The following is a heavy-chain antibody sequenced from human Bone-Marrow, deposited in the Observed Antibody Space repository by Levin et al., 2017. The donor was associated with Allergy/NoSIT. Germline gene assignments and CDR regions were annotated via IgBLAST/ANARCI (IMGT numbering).Heavy chain of an antibody. D-gene: IGHD3-10*01. Sequence: VASVKVSCKASGDTFRSYAISWVRQAPGQGLEWMGGIIPIIGSANYAQKFQGRVTINVDESTGTAFMELSSLRSEDTAVYYCARDYYHGSIDSSTGSNNYHGMDVWGQGTTVTVSS. CDR3: ARDYYHGSIDSSTGSNNYHGMDV. J-gene: IGHJ6*02. CDR1: GDTFRSYA. V-gene: IGHV1-69*13. CDR2: IIPIIGSA.